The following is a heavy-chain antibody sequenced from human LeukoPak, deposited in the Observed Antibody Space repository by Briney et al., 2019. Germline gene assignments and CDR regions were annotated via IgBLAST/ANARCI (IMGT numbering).Heavy chain of an antibody. Sequence: GGSLRLSCAASGFTFSSYAMSWVRQAPGKGLEWVSAISGSGGSTYYADSVKGRFTISRDNSKNTLHLQMNSLRAEDTAVYYCAKDRSASIVGAPDFDYWGQGTLVTVSS. J-gene: IGHJ4*02. CDR3: AKDRSASIVGAPDFDY. CDR2: ISGSGGST. D-gene: IGHD1-26*01. CDR1: GFTFSSYA. V-gene: IGHV3-23*01.